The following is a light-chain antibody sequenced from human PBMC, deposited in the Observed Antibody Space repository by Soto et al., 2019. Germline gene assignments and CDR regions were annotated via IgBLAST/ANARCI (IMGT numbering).Light chain of an antibody. V-gene: IGKV3-20*01. CDR3: QQYGGSPFT. CDR1: QRIFNNY. J-gene: IGKJ2*01. Sequence: EIVLTQSPGTLSLSPRERATLSCRASQRIFNNYLAWYQQKPGQAPRLLVYGASFRAAGIPDRFSGSGSRTSFTLTISRLEPEDFAVYYCQQYGGSPFTVGQGPRLEIK. CDR2: GAS.